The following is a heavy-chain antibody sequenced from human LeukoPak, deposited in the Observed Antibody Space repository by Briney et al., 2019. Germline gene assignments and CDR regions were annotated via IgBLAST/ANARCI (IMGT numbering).Heavy chain of an antibody. D-gene: IGHD3-22*01. Sequence: GASVKVSCKASGYTLSTYTMHWLRQAPGQRPEWMGCIYAGNGNVKYSQNFQARVTITRDTSANTAYLELSSLRSDDTAVYYCTRGLKGNYYSGMGTYRWFAPWGQGTLVTVSS. CDR3: TRGLKGNYYSGMGTYRWFAP. CDR1: GYTLSTYT. CDR2: IYAGNGNV. V-gene: IGHV1-3*01. J-gene: IGHJ5*02.